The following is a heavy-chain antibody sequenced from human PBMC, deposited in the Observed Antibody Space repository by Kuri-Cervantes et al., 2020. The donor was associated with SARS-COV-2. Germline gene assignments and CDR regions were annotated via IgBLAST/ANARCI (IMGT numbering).Heavy chain of an antibody. CDR2: IYYSGST. Sequence: SETLSLTCTVSGDSISSSAYYWGWIRQPPGKGLEWIGSIYYSGSTHYNPPLKSRITISVDTSKNQFSLKLSSVTAADTAVYYCARVRDVVVIAPYFDYWGQGTLVTVSS. D-gene: IGHD2-21*01. CDR3: ARVRDVVVIAPYFDY. J-gene: IGHJ4*02. CDR1: GDSISSSAYY. V-gene: IGHV4-39*07.